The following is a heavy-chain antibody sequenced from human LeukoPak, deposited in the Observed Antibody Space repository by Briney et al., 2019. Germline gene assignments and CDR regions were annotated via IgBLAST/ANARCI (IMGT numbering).Heavy chain of an antibody. V-gene: IGHV4-31*11. Sequence: SETLSLTCAVSGGSISSGGYYWSWVRQHPEKGLEWIGYIYYSGTAYYNPSLKSRVTMSVDTSKNQFSLKLDSVTAADTAVYYCARFSNDHGVKFDYWGQGTLVTVSS. CDR3: ARFSNDHGVKFDY. D-gene: IGHD4-17*01. J-gene: IGHJ4*02. CDR1: GGSISSGGYY. CDR2: IYYSGTA.